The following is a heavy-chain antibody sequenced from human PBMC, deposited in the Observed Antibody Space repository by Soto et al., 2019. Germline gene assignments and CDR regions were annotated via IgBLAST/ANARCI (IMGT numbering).Heavy chain of an antibody. CDR3: AISSTVTWSY. CDR2: INHSGST. Sequence: QVQLQQWGAGLLKPSETLSLTCAVYGGSFSGYYWSWIRQPPGKGLEWIGEINHSGSTNYNPSLKSRVTISVDTSKIQFSLKLSSVTAADTAVYYCAISSTVTWSYWGQGTLVTVSS. CDR1: GGSFSGYY. J-gene: IGHJ4*02. V-gene: IGHV4-34*01. D-gene: IGHD4-4*01.